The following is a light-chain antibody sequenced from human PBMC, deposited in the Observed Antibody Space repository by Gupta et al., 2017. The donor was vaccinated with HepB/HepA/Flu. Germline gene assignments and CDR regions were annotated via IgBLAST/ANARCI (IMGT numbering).Light chain of an antibody. CDR2: WAS. CDR3: QQYDKVPIT. J-gene: IGKJ5*01. CDR1: QSVFCNPHNKDC. V-gene: IGKV4-1*01. Sequence: DVVMTQSLVSLAVSLGDRATCTCKSSQSVFCNPHNKDCLAWYQRKPGQPPTLLIYWASTRETGVPDRFSGSGSGTDFTLTISSLQAEDVAVYYCQQYDKVPITFGQGTRLEIK.